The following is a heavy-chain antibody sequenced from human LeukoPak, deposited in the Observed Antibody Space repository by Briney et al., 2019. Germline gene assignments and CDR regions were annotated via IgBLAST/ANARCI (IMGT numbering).Heavy chain of an antibody. CDR1: GFTFSSYS. V-gene: IGHV3-21*01. Sequence: GGSLRLSCAASGFTFSSYSTTWVRQAPGKGLEWVSSISSSSSYIYYADSVKGRFTISRDNAKNSLYLQMNSLRAEGTAVYYCASGELGGAARPDPYYYYYYGMDVWGQGTTVTVSS. CDR2: ISSSSSYI. D-gene: IGHD6-6*01. CDR3: ASGELGGAARPDPYYYYYYGMDV. J-gene: IGHJ6*02.